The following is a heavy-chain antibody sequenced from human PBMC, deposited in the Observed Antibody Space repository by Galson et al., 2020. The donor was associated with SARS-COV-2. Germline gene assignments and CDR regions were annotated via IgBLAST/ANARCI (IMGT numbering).Heavy chain of an antibody. D-gene: IGHD6-13*01. CDR2: IYYSGST. Sequence: ETSETLSLTCTVSGGSISSYYWSWIRQPPGKGLEWIGYIYYSGSTNYNPSLKSRVTISVDTSKNQFSLKLSSVTAADTAVYYCARESNEAAAALNWFDPWGQGTLVTVSS. CDR1: GGSISSYY. CDR3: ARESNEAAAALNWFDP. J-gene: IGHJ5*02. V-gene: IGHV4-59*01.